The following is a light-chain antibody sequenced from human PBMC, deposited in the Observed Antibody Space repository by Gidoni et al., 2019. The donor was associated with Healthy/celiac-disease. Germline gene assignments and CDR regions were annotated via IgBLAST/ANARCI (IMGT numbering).Light chain of an antibody. CDR2: AAS. CDR1: LCSRND. V-gene: IGKV1-6*01. Sequence: LQMPQTPSSLSESVVDRVTITCRASLCSRNDLGGYQQKPGQAPKLLTHAASILQSGVPSRFSGSGSGTDSTLTISSLQPEDFATYYCLQDYNYPPTFGQGTKLEIK. CDR3: LQDYNYPPT. J-gene: IGKJ2*01.